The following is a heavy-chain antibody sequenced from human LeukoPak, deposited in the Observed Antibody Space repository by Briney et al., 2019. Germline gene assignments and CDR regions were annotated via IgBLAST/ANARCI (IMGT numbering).Heavy chain of an antibody. J-gene: IGHJ4*02. V-gene: IGHV3-7*01. CDR2: IKEDGSEK. D-gene: IGHD3-10*01. CDR3: ALGPDYYGSGSFDY. Sequence: GGSLRLSCEASGFTFSSYWMGWVRQAPGKGLEWVADIKEDGSEKYYVDSVKGRFTISRDNAKNSLYLQMNSLRAEDTAVYYCALGPDYYGSGSFDYWGQGTLVTVSS. CDR1: GFTFSSYW.